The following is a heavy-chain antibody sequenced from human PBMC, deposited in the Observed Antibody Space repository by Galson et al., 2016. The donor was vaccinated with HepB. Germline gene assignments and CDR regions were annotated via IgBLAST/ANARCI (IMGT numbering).Heavy chain of an antibody. V-gene: IGHV4-61*01. CDR2: SQHTGNT. Sequence: LSLTCAVSGGSISSSNYFWSWIRQPPGKGLEWIGFSQHTGNTNSNPSLKSRVTISVDTSKNQFSLKMTSVTAADTAIYYCARAQHGSYMAYWGFGTLVTVSS. J-gene: IGHJ4*01. CDR1: GGSISSSNYF. D-gene: IGHD1-26*01. CDR3: ARAQHGSYMAY.